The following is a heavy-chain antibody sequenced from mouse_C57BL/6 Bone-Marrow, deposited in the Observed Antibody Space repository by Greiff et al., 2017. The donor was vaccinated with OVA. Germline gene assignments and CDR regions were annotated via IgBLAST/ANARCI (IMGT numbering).Heavy chain of an antibody. J-gene: IGHJ1*03. Sequence: QVQLQQPGAELVKPGASVKMSCKASGYTFTSYWITWVKQRPGQGLEWIGDIYPGSGSTKYNEKFTSKATLTVDTSSSTAYMQRSSLTSEDSAVYYCARRGGRYFDVWGTGTTVTVSS. V-gene: IGHV1-55*01. CDR2: IYPGSGST. D-gene: IGHD3-3*01. CDR1: GYTFTSYW. CDR3: ARRGGRYFDV.